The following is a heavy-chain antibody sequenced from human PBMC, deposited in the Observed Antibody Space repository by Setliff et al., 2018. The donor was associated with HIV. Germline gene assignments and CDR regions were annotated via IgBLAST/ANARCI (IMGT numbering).Heavy chain of an antibody. CDR2: ISVYNGHT. CDR1: GYSFTNLG. J-gene: IGHJ4*02. Sequence: GASVKVSCKASGYSFTNLGLNWVRQAPGQGLERMGWISVYNGHTNFAQKLQDRVTMTTDTSTSTAYMELRSLRSDDTAVYYCARAYDVLTGYFDYWGQGTLVTVST. V-gene: IGHV1-18*01. D-gene: IGHD3-9*01. CDR3: ARAYDVLTGYFDY.